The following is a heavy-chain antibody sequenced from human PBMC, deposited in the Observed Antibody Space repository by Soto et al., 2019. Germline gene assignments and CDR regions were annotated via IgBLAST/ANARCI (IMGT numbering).Heavy chain of an antibody. CDR2: ISSSGSTI. CDR3: ATCSGGSCYYYYDGMDV. J-gene: IGHJ6*02. CDR1: GFTFSSYE. Sequence: EVQLVESGGGLVQPGGSLRLSCAASGFTFSSYEMNWVRQAPGKGLEWVSYISSSGSTIYYADSVKGRFTISRDNAKNSLYLQMNSLRAEDTAVYYCATCSGGSCYYYYDGMDVWGQGTTVTVSS. V-gene: IGHV3-48*03. D-gene: IGHD2-15*01.